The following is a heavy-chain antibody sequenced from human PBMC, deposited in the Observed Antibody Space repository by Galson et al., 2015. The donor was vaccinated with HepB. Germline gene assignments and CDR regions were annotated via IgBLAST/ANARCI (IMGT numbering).Heavy chain of an antibody. V-gene: IGHV3-30-3*01. Sequence: SLRLSCAASGFTFSSYAMHWVRQAPGKGLEWVAVISYDGSNKYYADSVKGRFTISRDNSKNTLYLQMNSLRAEDTAVYYCARVGDYRAFDIWGQGTMVTVSS. J-gene: IGHJ3*02. CDR1: GFTFSSYA. CDR2: ISYDGSNK. CDR3: ARVGDYRAFDI. D-gene: IGHD1-26*01.